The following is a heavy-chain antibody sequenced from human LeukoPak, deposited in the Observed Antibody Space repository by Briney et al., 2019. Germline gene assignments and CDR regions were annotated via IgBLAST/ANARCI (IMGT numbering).Heavy chain of an antibody. D-gene: IGHD1-1*01. CDR1: GGSISSGGYY. J-gene: IGHJ3*02. V-gene: IGHV4-30-2*01. CDR3: ARDTHWTILQRGAFDI. Sequence: PSQTLSLTCTVSGGSISSGGYYWSWIRQPPGKGLEWIGYIYHSGSTYYNPSLKSRVTISVDGSKNQFSLKLSSVTAADTAVYYCARDTHWTILQRGAFDIWGQGTMVTVSS. CDR2: IYHSGST.